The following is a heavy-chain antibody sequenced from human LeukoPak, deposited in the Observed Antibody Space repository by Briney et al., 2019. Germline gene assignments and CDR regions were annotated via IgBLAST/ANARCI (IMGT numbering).Heavy chain of an antibody. Sequence: PGGSLRLSCEASGLTFSNYWMSWVRQAPGKGLEWVANIKPDGTEKYYVDSLKGRFTISRDNAKNSLYLQMNSLRVEDTAVYYCARGGNSSWDYWGQGALVTVSS. CDR3: ARGGNSSWDY. J-gene: IGHJ4*02. V-gene: IGHV3-7*01. CDR2: IKPDGTEK. D-gene: IGHD6-6*01. CDR1: GLTFSNYW.